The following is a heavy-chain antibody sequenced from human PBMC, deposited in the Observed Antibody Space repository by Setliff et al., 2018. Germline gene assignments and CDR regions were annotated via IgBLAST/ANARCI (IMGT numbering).Heavy chain of an antibody. Sequence: PGESLKISCKASGYNFLDYWIGWVCQMPGKGLEWMGIIYPDDSDTRYSPSVQGPFTISADKSISTAYLQWSSLKASDTAFYYCARRRRFDSGGPRSPWYFDLWGRGTLVTVSS. J-gene: IGHJ2*01. V-gene: IGHV5-51*01. CDR2: IYPDDSDT. CDR3: ARRRRFDSGGPRSPWYFDL. D-gene: IGHD3-22*01. CDR1: GYNFLDYW.